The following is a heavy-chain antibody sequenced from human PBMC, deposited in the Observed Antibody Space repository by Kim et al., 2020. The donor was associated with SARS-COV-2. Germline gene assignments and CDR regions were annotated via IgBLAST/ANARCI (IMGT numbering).Heavy chain of an antibody. V-gene: IGHV3-7*03. J-gene: IGHJ4*02. CDR3: ARVYSYGFFTDY. D-gene: IGHD5-18*01. Sequence: YYVDSVKGRFTISRDNAKNSLYLQMNSLRAEDTAVYYCARVYSYGFFTDYWGQGTLVTVSS.